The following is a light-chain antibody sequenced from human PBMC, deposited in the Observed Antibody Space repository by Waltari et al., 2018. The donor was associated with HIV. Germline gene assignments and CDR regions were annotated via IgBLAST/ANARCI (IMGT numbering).Light chain of an antibody. CDR1: QSVSSSY. CDR3: QLYGSSPLFT. CDR2: GTS. J-gene: IGKJ3*01. V-gene: IGKV3-20*01. Sequence: EIVLTQSPGTLSLSPGARATLSCRASQSVSSSYLGWYQQKPGQAPRLLIYGTSIRAGGIPDRFICGESGTDFTLTISRLEPEDFAVYYSQLYGSSPLFTFGPGTKVD.